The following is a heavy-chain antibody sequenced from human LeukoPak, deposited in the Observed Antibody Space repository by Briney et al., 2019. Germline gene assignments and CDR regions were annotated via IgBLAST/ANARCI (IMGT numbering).Heavy chain of an antibody. CDR1: GYSISSGYY. V-gene: IGHV4-38-2*02. CDR2: IYHSGST. J-gene: IGHJ2*01. D-gene: IGHD6-19*01. CDR3: ARELAGSENWYFEL. Sequence: SETLSLTCAVSGYSISSGYYWGWVRPPPGHGLEWIGRIYHSGSTHYNPSLKSRVTISVDTSKNQFSLKLSSVAAADTAVYYCARELAGSENWYFELWGRGTLVTVSS.